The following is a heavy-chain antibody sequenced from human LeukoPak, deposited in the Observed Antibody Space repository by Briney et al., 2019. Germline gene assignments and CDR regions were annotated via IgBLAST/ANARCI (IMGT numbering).Heavy chain of an antibody. D-gene: IGHD3-22*01. CDR1: GDTFSDYN. CDR2: INPNSGGT. V-gene: IGHV1-2*02. Sequence: ASVKVSCKAAGDTFSDYNIHWVRQVPGQGLEWMGWINPNSGGTNYAQKFQGRVTMTRDTSISTAYMELSRLRSDDTAVYYCVRDAGSYYFDSSGYYGLFDYWGQGTLVTVSS. CDR3: VRDAGSYYFDSSGYYGLFDY. J-gene: IGHJ4*02.